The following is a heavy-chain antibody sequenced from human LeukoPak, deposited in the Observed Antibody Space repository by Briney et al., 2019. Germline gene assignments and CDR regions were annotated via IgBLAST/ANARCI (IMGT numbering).Heavy chain of an antibody. J-gene: IGHJ4*02. Sequence: GGSLRLSCAASGFTFSSYAMHWVRQAPGKGLEWVAVISYDGSNKYYADSVKGRFTISRDNSKNTLYLQMNSLRAEDTSVYYCAKDIYYCDSSGIPGDYWGQGTLVTVSS. V-gene: IGHV3-30*04. CDR1: GFTFSSYA. D-gene: IGHD3-22*01. CDR3: AKDIYYCDSSGIPGDY. CDR2: ISYDGSNK.